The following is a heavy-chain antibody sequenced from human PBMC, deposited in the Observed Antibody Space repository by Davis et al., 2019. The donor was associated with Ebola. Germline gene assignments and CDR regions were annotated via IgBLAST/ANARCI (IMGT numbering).Heavy chain of an antibody. J-gene: IGHJ5*02. CDR1: GLNFSHYA. V-gene: IGHV3-23*01. CDR2: ISGSGKTT. Sequence: GESLKISCAASGLNFSHYAMTWVRQAPGKGLEWVSSISGSGKTTYYADSVEGRFTISRDNSKNTLSLQMNSVRGEDTAVYYCAKDKGFWVPPDWFGPWGQGVQVTVSS. CDR3: AKDKGFWVPPDWFGP. D-gene: IGHD3-16*01.